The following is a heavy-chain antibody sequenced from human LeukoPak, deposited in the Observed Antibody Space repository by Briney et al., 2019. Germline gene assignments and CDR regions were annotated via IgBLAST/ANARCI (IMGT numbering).Heavy chain of an antibody. V-gene: IGHV4-34*01. CDR3: ARPRGGYYYDY. CDR1: GGSFSGYY. J-gene: IGHJ4*02. D-gene: IGHD3-22*01. Sequence: SETLSLTCAVYGGSFSGYYWSWIRQPPGKGLEWIGEINHSGSTNYNPSLKSRVTISVDTSKNQFSLKLSSVTAADTAVYYCARPRGGYYYDYWGQGTLVTVSS. CDR2: INHSGST.